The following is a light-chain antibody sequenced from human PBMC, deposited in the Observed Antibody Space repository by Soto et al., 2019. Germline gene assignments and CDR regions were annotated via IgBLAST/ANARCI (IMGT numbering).Light chain of an antibody. Sequence: DVVMTQSPLSLPVTLGQPASISCRSSHSLVYSDGNTYLNWFQQRPGQSPRRLISKVSNRDSGVPDRFSGSGSGTDFTLKISRVEADDVGVYYCMQGTHWPVTFGQGTKLEIK. CDR1: HSLVYSDGNTY. CDR2: KVS. CDR3: MQGTHWPVT. J-gene: IGKJ2*01. V-gene: IGKV2-30*01.